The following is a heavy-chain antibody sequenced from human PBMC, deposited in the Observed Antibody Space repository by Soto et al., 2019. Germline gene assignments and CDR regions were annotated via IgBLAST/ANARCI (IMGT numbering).Heavy chain of an antibody. J-gene: IGHJ6*02. CDR3: ARALRGYSYAVGYYYYGMDV. V-gene: IGHV4-34*01. D-gene: IGHD5-18*01. Sequence: ASETLSLTCAVYGGSFSGYYWSWIRQPPGKGLEWIGEINHSGSTNYNPSLKSRVTISVDTSKNQFSLKLSSVTAADTAVYYCARALRGYSYAVGYYYYGMDVWGQGTTVTVSS. CDR2: INHSGST. CDR1: GGSFSGYY.